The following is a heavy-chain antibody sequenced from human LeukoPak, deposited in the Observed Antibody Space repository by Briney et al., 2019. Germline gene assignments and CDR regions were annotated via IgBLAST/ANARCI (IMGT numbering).Heavy chain of an antibody. CDR3: ARGTTNWFDP. D-gene: IGHD4-11*01. J-gene: IGHJ5*02. CDR1: GGSISSYY. Sequence: SETLSLTCTVSGGSISSYYWSWIRQPPGKGLEWLGSIYYSGSTNYNPSLKSRVTILIDTSKNQFSLKVSSVTAADTAVYYCARGTTNWFDPWGQGTLVTVSS. V-gene: IGHV4-59*12. CDR2: IYYSGST.